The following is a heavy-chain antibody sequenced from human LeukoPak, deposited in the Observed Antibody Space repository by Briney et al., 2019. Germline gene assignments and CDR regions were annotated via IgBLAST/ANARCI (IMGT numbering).Heavy chain of an antibody. Sequence: GASVKVSCKASGYTFTSYYMHWVRQAPGQGLEWMGIINPSGGSTSYAQKFQGRVTMTRDTSTSTVYMELSSLRSEDTAVYYCARAALRMKYGDYVRYWGQGTLVTVSS. CDR1: GYTFTSYY. CDR3: ARAALRMKYGDYVRY. D-gene: IGHD4-17*01. J-gene: IGHJ4*02. V-gene: IGHV1-46*01. CDR2: INPSGGST.